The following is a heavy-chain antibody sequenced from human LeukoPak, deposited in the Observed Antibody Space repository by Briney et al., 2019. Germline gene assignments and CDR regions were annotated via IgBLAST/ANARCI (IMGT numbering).Heavy chain of an antibody. V-gene: IGHV4-38-2*02. CDR3: AREGYGDDYYDSSGYVLDY. Sequence: PSETLSLTCTVSGYSISSGYYWGWIRQPPGKGLEWIGSIYHSGSTYYNPSLKSRVTISVDTSKNQFSLKLSSVTAADTAVYYCAREGYGDDYYDSSGYVLDYWGQGTLVTVSS. J-gene: IGHJ4*02. CDR1: GYSISSGYY. CDR2: IYHSGST. D-gene: IGHD3-22*01.